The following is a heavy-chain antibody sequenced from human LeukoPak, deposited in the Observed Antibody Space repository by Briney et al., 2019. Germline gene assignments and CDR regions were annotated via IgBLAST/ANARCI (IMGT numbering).Heavy chain of an antibody. CDR2: IPSSGSPI. V-gene: IGHV3-48*03. CDR3: TRAVSGKSLDF. Sequence: PGGSLRLSCAASGFTFSSYEMNRVPQAPGKGPEWVSYIPSSGSPIYYADSVKGRFTISRDNAKNSLYLQMNSLRAEDTALYYCTRAVSGKSLDFWGQGTLVTVSS. J-gene: IGHJ4*02. D-gene: IGHD6-19*01. CDR1: GFTFSSYE.